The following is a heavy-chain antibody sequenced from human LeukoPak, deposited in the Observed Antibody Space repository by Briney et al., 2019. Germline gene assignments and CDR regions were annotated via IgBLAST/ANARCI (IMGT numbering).Heavy chain of an antibody. CDR1: GYSFPNYW. Sequence: ESLKISCKGSGYSFPNYWIGWVRQLPGKGLEWMGIIYPGDSHTRYSPSFQDQVTISVDKSISTAYLQWSSLKASDTAMYYCARGPYAYTSSATLGSYNWFDPWGQGGLVTVSS. J-gene: IGHJ5*02. D-gene: IGHD2-2*02. V-gene: IGHV5-51*01. CDR3: ARGPYAYTSSATLGSYNWFDP. CDR2: IYPGDSHT.